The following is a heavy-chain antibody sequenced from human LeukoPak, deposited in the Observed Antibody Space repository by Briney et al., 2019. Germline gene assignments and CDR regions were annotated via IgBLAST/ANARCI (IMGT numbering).Heavy chain of an antibody. J-gene: IGHJ6*04. D-gene: IGHD3-10*02. CDR2: ISSSGSTI. CDR1: GFTFSSYE. Sequence: GGAPRISCAAPGFTFSSYEMKLVRQAPGEGVGWVSYISSSGSTIYYADSVKGRFTISRDNAKNSLYLQMNSLRAEDTAVYYCAELGITMIGDVWGKGTTVAISS. V-gene: IGHV3-48*03. CDR3: AELGITMIGDV.